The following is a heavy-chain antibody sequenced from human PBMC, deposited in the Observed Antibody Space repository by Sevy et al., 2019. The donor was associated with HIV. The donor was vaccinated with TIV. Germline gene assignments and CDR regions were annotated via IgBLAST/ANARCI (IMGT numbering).Heavy chain of an antibody. D-gene: IGHD3-22*01. J-gene: IGHJ3*02. V-gene: IGHV3-53*01. CDR3: AKDQIGSSGYYPDAFDI. CDR2: IYSGGST. Sequence: GGSLRLSCAASGFTVSSNYMSWVRQAPGKGLEWVSVIYSGGSTYYADSVKGRFTISRDNSKNTLYLQMNSLRAEDTAVYYCAKDQIGSSGYYPDAFDIWGQGTMVTVSS. CDR1: GFTVSSNY.